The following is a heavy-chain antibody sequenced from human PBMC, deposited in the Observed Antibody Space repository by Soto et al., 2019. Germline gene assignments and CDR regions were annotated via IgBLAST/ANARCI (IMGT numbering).Heavy chain of an antibody. D-gene: IGHD1-26*01. CDR1: GGNMSKYC. J-gene: IGHJ4*02. CDR2: VYTSGST. CDR3: ARTVGAAYYFDF. V-gene: IGHV4-4*07. Sequence: SETQSLTSNVSGGNMSKYCWSWIRQPAGKGLEWIGRVYTSGSTNYNPSLKSRVTMSIDTSNNHFSLKLNSVTAADTAVYYCARTVGAAYYFDFWGQGTLVT.